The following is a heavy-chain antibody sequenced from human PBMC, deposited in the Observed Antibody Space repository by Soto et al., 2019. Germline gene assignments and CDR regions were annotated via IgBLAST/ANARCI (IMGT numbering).Heavy chain of an antibody. CDR3: ARLVYDTRLNYMYFDF. J-gene: IGHJ4*02. CDR1: GLSISSGNW. CDR2: IFHDGTA. V-gene: IGHV4-4*02. D-gene: IGHD2-8*01. Sequence: SESLSLTCAVSGLSISSGNWWNWVRQTAKRGLEYIGEIFHDGTANYYPSFERRVAISVDTSKNQFSLKLTSVTAADTAIYFCARLVYDTRLNYMYFDFWGQGALVTVSS.